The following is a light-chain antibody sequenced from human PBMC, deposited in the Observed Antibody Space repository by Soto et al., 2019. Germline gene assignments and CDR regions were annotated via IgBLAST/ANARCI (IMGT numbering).Light chain of an antibody. J-gene: IGKJ5*01. CDR2: GVS. CDR3: QHYVNSPPIT. Sequence: EIVLTQSPGTLSLSPGERVTLSCRASQSVSSSYLAWYQQKPGQAPRLLIYGVSSRATGIPDRFSGSGSGTDFTLTISRLEPEDFAVYYCQHYVNSPPITCGQGTRLEIK. CDR1: QSVSSSY. V-gene: IGKV3-20*01.